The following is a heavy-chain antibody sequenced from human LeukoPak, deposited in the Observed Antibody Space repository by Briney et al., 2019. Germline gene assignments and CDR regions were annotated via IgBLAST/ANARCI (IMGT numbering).Heavy chain of an antibody. J-gene: IGHJ6*03. CDR1: GGSISSHY. CDR2: ISNSGST. Sequence: PSETLSLTCTVSGGSISSHYWTWIRQSPVKGLEWIGDISNSGSTSYNPTLKGRVTISIDTSKNQFSLKLSSVTAADTAVYYCGRDALVGYFSYYYMDVWGKGTTVTVSS. CDR3: GRDALVGYFSYYYMDV. V-gene: IGHV4-59*11. D-gene: IGHD2-15*01.